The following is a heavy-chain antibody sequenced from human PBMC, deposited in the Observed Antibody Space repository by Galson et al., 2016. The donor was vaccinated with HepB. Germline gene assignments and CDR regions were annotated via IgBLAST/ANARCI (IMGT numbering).Heavy chain of an antibody. CDR2: TSWNSGSI. D-gene: IGHD6-13*01. CDR3: ARGRGSNWREAFDI. CDR1: GFTFDDYA. J-gene: IGHJ3*02. Sequence: SLRLSCAASGFTFDDYAMHWVRQAPGKGLEWVSGTSWNSGSIGYADSVKGRFTISRDNDKNSLHLQMNILRAEDTALYYCARGRGSNWREAFDIWGQGTMVTVSS. V-gene: IGHV3-9*01.